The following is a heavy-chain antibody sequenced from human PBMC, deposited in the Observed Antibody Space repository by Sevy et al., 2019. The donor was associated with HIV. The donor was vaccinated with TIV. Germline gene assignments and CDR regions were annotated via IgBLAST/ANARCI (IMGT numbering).Heavy chain of an antibody. CDR1: GGSINSFF. CDR2: VYDSGNS. Sequence: SETLSLTWAVSGGSINSFFWSWIRQSPGKGLEWIGYVYDSGNSEYNPSLRSRVTISVDTSKKQFSLKLSSVTAADTAVYYCARGGGIYYDSRGFHPQYYFDSWGQGTLVTVSS. V-gene: IGHV4-59*01. J-gene: IGHJ4*02. CDR3: ARGGGIYYDSRGFHPQYYFDS. D-gene: IGHD3-22*01.